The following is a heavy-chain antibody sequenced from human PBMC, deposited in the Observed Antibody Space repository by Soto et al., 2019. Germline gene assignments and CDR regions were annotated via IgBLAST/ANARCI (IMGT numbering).Heavy chain of an antibody. D-gene: IGHD1-1*01. V-gene: IGHV1-69*12. CDR3: ARGTVTGSEYNFYYYGMDV. Sequence: QVQLVQSGVEVKKPGSSVKVSCKASGGTLNSYAIDWVRQAPGQGLEWMGGIIPIFGNTYYAQRLQVRVKLTADESTRTAYMELSTLTSEDTAVYYCARGTVTGSEYNFYYYGMDVWGQGTTVIVSS. CDR2: IIPIFGNT. CDR1: GGTLNSYA. J-gene: IGHJ6*02.